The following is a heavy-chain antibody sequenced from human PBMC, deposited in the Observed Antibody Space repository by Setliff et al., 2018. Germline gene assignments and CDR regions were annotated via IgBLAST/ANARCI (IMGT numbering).Heavy chain of an antibody. CDR3: AKVNNRFWSGYYPYYYGMDV. Sequence: PGGSLRLSCAASGFTFSRYWMSWVRQAPGKGLEWVANIKQDGSEKYYVDSVKGRFTISRDNSKNTLYLQMNSLRAEDTAVYYCAKVNNRFWSGYYPYYYGMDVWGQGTTVTVS. V-gene: IGHV3-7*03. CDR1: GFTFSRYW. J-gene: IGHJ6*02. CDR2: IKQDGSEK. D-gene: IGHD3-3*01.